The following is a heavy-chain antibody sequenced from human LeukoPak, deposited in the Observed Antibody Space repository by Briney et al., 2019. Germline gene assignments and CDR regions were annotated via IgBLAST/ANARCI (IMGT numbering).Heavy chain of an antibody. D-gene: IGHD6-6*01. Sequence: SETLSLTCAVYGGSFSGYYWSWTRQPPGKGLEWIGEINHSGSTNYNPSLKSRVTISVDTSKNQFSLKLSSVTAADTAVYYCATSSIAARRGPNWFDPWGQGTLVTVSS. CDR1: GGSFSGYY. V-gene: IGHV4-34*01. CDR3: ATSSIAARRGPNWFDP. CDR2: INHSGST. J-gene: IGHJ5*02.